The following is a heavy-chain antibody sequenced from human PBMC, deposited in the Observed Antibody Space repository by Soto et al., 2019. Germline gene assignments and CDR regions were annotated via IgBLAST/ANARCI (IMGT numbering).Heavy chain of an antibody. V-gene: IGHV4-61*03. CDR3: AGGTDGKKVAY. Sequence: SEPQSLTCTVSGGSVAGVDDCWNWIRQPPGKGLEWIGYFFYTGSTNYNPSLESRLTMSVDVSKNHFSLRLNSVTAADTAVYYCAGGTDGKKVAYWGQGALVTVSS. J-gene: IGHJ4*02. CDR2: FFYTGST. D-gene: IGHD5-12*01. CDR1: GGSVAGVDDC.